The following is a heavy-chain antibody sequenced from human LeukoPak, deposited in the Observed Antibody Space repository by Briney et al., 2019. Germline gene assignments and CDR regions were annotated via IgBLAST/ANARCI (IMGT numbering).Heavy chain of an antibody. CDR3: ARDPNYGSGSYDY. CDR2: INPNSGGT. J-gene: IGHJ4*02. CDR1: GYTFTGYY. V-gene: IGHV1-2*02. Sequence: ASVKVSCKASGYTFTGYYMHWVRQAPGQGLEWMGWINPNSGGTNYAQKSQGRVTMTRDTSISTAYMELSRLRSDDTAVYYCARDPNYGSGSYDYWGQGTLVTVSS. D-gene: IGHD3-10*01.